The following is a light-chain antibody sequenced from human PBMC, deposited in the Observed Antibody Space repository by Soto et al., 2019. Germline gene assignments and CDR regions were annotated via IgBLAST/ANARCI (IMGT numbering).Light chain of an antibody. CDR2: AAS. CDR3: QQGYNTPVT. V-gene: IGKV1-39*01. Sequence: DIQMTQSPSSLSASVGDRVTITCRASQRISSYLNWYQQKPGKAPKLLTYAASSLQSGVPSRFSGSGSGTDFTLTISSLQPEDFATYYCQQGYNTPVTFGPGTKVDIK. J-gene: IGKJ3*01. CDR1: QRISSY.